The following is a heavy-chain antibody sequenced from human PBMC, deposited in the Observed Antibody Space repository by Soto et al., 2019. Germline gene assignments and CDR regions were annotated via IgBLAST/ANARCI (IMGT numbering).Heavy chain of an antibody. CDR1: GGSISSSSYY. J-gene: IGHJ4*02. D-gene: IGHD3-9*01. V-gene: IGHV4-39*01. CDR3: ARLRYFGWLGVNYFDY. CDR2: IYYSGST. Sequence: QLQLQESGPGLVKPSETLSLTCTVSGGSISSSSYYWGWIRQPPGKGLEWIGSIYYSGSTYYNPSLKSRVTISVDTSKNQFSLKLSSVTAADTAVYYCARLRYFGWLGVNYFDYWGQGTLVTVSS.